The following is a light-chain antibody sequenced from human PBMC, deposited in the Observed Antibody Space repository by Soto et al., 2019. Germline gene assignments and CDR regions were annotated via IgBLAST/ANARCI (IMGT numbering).Light chain of an antibody. Sequence: QSALTQPASVSGSPGQSITISCTGTSSDVGGYNYVSWYQHHPGKAPELMIYEVTNRPSGVSNRFSGSKSGNTASLTISGLQAEDEADYYCSSYTSTNSWVFGGGTKVTVL. V-gene: IGLV2-14*01. J-gene: IGLJ3*02. CDR1: SSDVGGYNY. CDR3: SSYTSTNSWV. CDR2: EVT.